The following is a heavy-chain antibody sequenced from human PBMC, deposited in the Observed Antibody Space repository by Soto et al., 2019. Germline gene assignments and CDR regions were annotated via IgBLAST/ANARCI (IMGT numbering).Heavy chain of an antibody. J-gene: IGHJ4*02. CDR2: TYYRSKWYN. Sequence: SQTLSLTCVISGDSVSSNSAARNWIRQSPSRGLEWLGRTYYRSKWYNDYAVSVKSRITINPDTSKNQFSLQLNSVTPEDAAVYYCAKRSGFDTPMVEYFDYWGQGTLVTVSP. D-gene: IGHD5-18*01. CDR3: AKRSGFDTPMVEYFDY. CDR1: GDSVSSNSAA. V-gene: IGHV6-1*01.